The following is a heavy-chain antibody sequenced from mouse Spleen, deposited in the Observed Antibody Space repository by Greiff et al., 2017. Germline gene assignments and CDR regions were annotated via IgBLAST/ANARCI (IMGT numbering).Heavy chain of an antibody. CDR1: GYTFTDYN. D-gene: IGHD2-5*01. CDR2: INPNNGGT. V-gene: IGHV1-18*01. CDR3: ARWSNYGFAY. Sequence: VQLKESGPELVKPGASVKIPCKASGYTFTDYNMDWVKQSHGKSLEWIGDINPNNGGTIYNQKFKGKATLTVDKSSSTAYMELRSLTSEDTAVYYCARWSNYGFAYWGQGALVTVSA. J-gene: IGHJ3*01.